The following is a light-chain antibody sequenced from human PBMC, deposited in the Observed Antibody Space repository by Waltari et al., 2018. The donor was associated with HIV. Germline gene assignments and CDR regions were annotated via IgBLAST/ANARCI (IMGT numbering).Light chain of an antibody. J-gene: IGLJ1*01. Sequence: HFVLHQPPSVYGTPRQRASISCSGSRSNLCHNYVYWYQKPPGTAPKLLNHRNNQRPSGVPDRFSGSKSGTSASLAISGLRSEDEADYYCAVWDDSLRGSVFGTGTEVTVL. V-gene: IGLV1-47*01. CDR3: AVWDDSLRGSV. CDR1: RSNLCHNY. CDR2: RNN.